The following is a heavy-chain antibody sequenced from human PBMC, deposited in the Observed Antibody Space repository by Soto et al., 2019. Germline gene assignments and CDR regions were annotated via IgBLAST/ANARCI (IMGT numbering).Heavy chain of an antibody. CDR1: GDTITNLNYY. V-gene: IGHV4-39*01. J-gene: IGHJ5*02. Sequence: SVLLCLTCTVFGDTITNLNYYWVRYRKPPGKGLEWIASIYYIGSTYYNPSLKSRVTISVDTSNNQFSLNLNSVTASDTAVYYCAGRNSLASVSLNFRELSNYKWIDPWGPGTLVTVSS. D-gene: IGHD3-16*02. CDR3: AGRNSLASVSLNFRELSNYKWIDP. CDR2: IYYIGST.